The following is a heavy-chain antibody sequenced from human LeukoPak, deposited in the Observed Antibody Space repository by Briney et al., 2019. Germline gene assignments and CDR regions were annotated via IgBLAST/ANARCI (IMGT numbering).Heavy chain of an antibody. D-gene: IGHD4-11*01. CDR1: GFTFDDYA. Sequence: GGSLRLSCAASGFTFDDYAMHWVRHAPGKGLEWVSGISWNSGSIGYAGSVKGRFTISRDNAKSSLYLQMNSLRAEDTALYYCAKDNTVTTSYYYYGMDVWGQGTTVTVSS. J-gene: IGHJ6*02. CDR3: AKDNTVTTSYYYYGMDV. V-gene: IGHV3-9*01. CDR2: ISWNSGSI.